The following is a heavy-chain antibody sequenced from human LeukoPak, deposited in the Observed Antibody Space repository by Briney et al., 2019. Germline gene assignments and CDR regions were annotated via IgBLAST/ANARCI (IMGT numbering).Heavy chain of an antibody. J-gene: IGHJ2*01. CDR1: GGSFTGYY. D-gene: IGHD3-22*01. V-gene: IGHV4-34*01. Sequence: SETLSLTCAVYGGSFTGYYWGWIRQPPRKGLEWIGEINRNGNTNYNPSLKSRVTMSVDTSKEQFSLDLSSVTAADTAVYYCARIVPPYYYDTTALKGYFDLWGRGTLVTVSS. CDR3: ARIVPPYYYDTTALKGYFDL. CDR2: INRNGNT.